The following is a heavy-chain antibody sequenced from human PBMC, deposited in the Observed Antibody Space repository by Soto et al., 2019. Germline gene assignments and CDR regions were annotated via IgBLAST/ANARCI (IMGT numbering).Heavy chain of an antibody. CDR2: IYSGGNT. CDR3: ARDLESGPGRRGMDV. V-gene: IGHV3-66*01. Sequence: EVQLVESGGGLVQPGGSLRLSCAASGLNVRNNYMTWVRQAPGKGLEWVSIIYSGGNTYYTDSVKGRFTISRDISKNTLYLQMNSLRVDDTGVYYCARDLESGPGRRGMDVWGQGTTVTVSS. CDR1: GLNVRNNY. J-gene: IGHJ6*02.